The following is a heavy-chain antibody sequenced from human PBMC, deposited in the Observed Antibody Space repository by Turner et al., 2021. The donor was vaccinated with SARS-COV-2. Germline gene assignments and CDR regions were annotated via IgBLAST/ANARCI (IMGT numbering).Heavy chain of an antibody. CDR1: GGHINNNLYS. J-gene: IGHJ5*02. D-gene: IGHD3-22*01. CDR2: VFHTGGT. CDR3: ARHEVNSYDASGYYTSP. Sequence: QLQLQESGPRLGKPSETLSLTCAVAGGHINNNLYSWGWIRQPPGKGLEWIGSVFHTGGTYYKSSLKRRVAISIDTSKNHFSLRLNSVTAADTAVYYCARHEVNSYDASGYYTSPWGQGILVTVSS. V-gene: IGHV4-39*01.